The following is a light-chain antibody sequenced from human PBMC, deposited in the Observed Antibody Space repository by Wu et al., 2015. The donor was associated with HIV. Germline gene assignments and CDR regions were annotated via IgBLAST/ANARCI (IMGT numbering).Light chain of an antibody. J-gene: IGKJ1*01. Sequence: DIQMTQSPSSLSASVGDRVTITCRASQGISNFLAWYQQKPGKPKVLIYAASTLQSGVPSRFSGSGSGTDFTLTISSLQPEDVATYYCQKYNTAPWTFGQGTKVEMK. CDR3: QKYNTAPWT. CDR2: AAS. CDR1: QGISNF. V-gene: IGKV1-27*01.